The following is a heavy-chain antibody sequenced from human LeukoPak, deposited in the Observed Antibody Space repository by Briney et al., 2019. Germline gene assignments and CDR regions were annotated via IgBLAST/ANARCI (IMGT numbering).Heavy chain of an antibody. CDR3: ASGTWGFYDTTVGVY. CDR1: GGSINSYY. D-gene: IGHD3-22*01. CDR2: IYYSGST. Sequence: SETLSLTCTVSGGSINSYYWSWIRQPPGKGLEWIGYIYYSGSTNYNPSLKSRVTISVDTSKNQFSLKLSSVTAADTAVFYCASGTWGFYDTTVGVYWGQGTLVTVSS. J-gene: IGHJ4*02. V-gene: IGHV4-59*12.